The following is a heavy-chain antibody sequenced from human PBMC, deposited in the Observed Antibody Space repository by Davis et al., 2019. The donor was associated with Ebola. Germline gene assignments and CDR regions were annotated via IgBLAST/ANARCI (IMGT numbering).Heavy chain of an antibody. Sequence: GESLKISCAASGFTFSTAWMTWVRQVPGKGLEWVGRIKSKTEGEATDYAAPVKGRFTIPRDDSKNTLYLQMDSLRTEDTAVYYCTWDLVPSAIGSYDWWGQGTLVTVSS. CDR3: TWDLVPSAIGSYDW. J-gene: IGHJ4*02. D-gene: IGHD2-2*02. V-gene: IGHV3-15*01. CDR1: GFTFSTAW. CDR2: IKSKTEGEAT.